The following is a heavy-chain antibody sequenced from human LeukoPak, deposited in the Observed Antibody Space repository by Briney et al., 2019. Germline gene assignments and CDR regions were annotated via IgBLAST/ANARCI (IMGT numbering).Heavy chain of an antibody. CDR3: AKDQRRDGYNSFGY. J-gene: IGHJ4*02. D-gene: IGHD5-24*01. CDR2: INANSGDT. Sequence: ASVKVSCKASGYTFTGYYLHWVRQAPGQGVEWMGWINANSGDTNYAQNFQGRVTMTRDTSISTAYMELSRLRSDDTAVYYCAKDQRRDGYNSFGYWGQGTLVTVSS. CDR1: GYTFTGYY. V-gene: IGHV1-2*02.